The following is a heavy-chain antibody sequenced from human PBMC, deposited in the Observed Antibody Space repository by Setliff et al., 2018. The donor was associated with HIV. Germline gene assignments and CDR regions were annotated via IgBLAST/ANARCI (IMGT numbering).Heavy chain of an antibody. J-gene: IGHJ4*02. CDR1: GGSLSSDNW. V-gene: IGHV4-4*02. CDR3: ARGLTPAGMVL. CDR2: IYHTEYT. Sequence: SETLSLTCAVSGGSLSSDNWWTWVRQPPGKGLEWIGEIYHTEYTNYSPSLKSRVSMSVDRSKNQFSLNLTSVTAADTAVYYCARGLTPAGMVLWGQGTLVTVSS. D-gene: IGHD2-8*01.